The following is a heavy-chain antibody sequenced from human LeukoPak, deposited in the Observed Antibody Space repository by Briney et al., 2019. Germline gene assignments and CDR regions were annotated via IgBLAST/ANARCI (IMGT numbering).Heavy chain of an antibody. Sequence: GGSLRLSCTASGFTFGDYAMSWVRQAPGKGLEWVGFIRSKAYGGTTEYAASVKGRFTISRDDSKSIAYLQMNSLKTEDTAVYYCTRVSYCGGDCYLYFDYWGREPWSPSPQ. CDR1: GFTFGDYA. CDR3: TRVSYCGGDCYLYFDY. J-gene: IGHJ4*02. CDR2: IRSKAYGGTT. V-gene: IGHV3-49*04. D-gene: IGHD2-21*02.